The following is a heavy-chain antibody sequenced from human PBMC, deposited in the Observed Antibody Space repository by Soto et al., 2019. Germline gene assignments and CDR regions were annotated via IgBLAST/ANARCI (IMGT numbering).Heavy chain of an antibody. V-gene: IGHV3-30-3*01. Sequence: GGSLRLSCAASGFTFSSYAMHWVRQAPGKGLEWVAVISYDGSNKYYADSVKGRFTISRDNSKNTLYLQMNSLRAEDTAVYYCARGGPLYYWGQGTLVTVYS. CDR2: ISYDGSNK. J-gene: IGHJ4*02. CDR1: GFTFSSYA. CDR3: ARGGPLYY.